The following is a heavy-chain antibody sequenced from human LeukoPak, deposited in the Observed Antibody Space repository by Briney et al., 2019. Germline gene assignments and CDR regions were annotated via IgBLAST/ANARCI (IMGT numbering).Heavy chain of an antibody. Sequence: HPGGSLRLSCAASGFTFSSYAMSWVRQAPGKGLEWVSAISGSGGSTYYADSVKGRFTISRDNSKNTLYLQMNILRAEDTAVYYCAKGREQQLDEAYYFDYWGQGTLVTVSS. V-gene: IGHV3-23*01. CDR3: AKGREQQLDEAYYFDY. CDR2: ISGSGGST. D-gene: IGHD6-13*01. CDR1: GFTFSSYA. J-gene: IGHJ4*02.